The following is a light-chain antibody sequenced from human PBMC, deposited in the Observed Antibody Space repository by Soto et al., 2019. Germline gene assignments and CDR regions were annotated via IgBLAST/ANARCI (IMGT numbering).Light chain of an antibody. CDR2: GNN. CDR3: QSYDRSLSGSL. Sequence: QSVLTQPPSVSGAPGQRVTISCTGSSSNIGAPYDVHWYQQLPGTAPKLLIYGNNNRPSGVPDRFSGFKSGTSASLAITGLQAEDEADYYCQSYDRSLSGSLFGGGTKLTVL. J-gene: IGLJ2*01. V-gene: IGLV1-40*01. CDR1: SSNIGAPYD.